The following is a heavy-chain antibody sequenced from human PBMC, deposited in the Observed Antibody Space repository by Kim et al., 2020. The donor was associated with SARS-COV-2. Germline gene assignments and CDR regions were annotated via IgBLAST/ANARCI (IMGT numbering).Heavy chain of an antibody. CDR3: ARDDHTISGSRGRYYFDY. CDR1: GFTFSSYS. CDR2: ISSSSSTI. D-gene: IGHD3-3*01. V-gene: IGHV3-48*02. J-gene: IGHJ4*02. Sequence: GGSLRLSCAASGFTFSSYSMNWVRQAPGKGLEWVSYISSSSSTIYYADSVKGRFTISRDNAKNSLYLQMNSLRDEDTAVYYCARDDHTISGSRGRYYFDYWGQGTLVTVSS.